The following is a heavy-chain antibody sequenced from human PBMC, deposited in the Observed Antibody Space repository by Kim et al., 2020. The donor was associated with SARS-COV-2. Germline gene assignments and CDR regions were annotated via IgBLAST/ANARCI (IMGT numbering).Heavy chain of an antibody. CDR3: ARGRQDVPYYYGSGSYYRTQVYKGRFDP. D-gene: IGHD3-10*01. V-gene: IGHV4-34*01. Sequence: SETLSLTCAVYGGSFSGYYWSWIRQPPGKGLEWIGEINHSGSTNYNTSLKSRVTISVDTSKNQFSLKLSSVTAADTAVYYCARGRQDVPYYYGSGSYYRTQVYKGRFDPWGQGTLVTVSS. CDR1: GGSFSGYY. J-gene: IGHJ5*02. CDR2: INHSGST.